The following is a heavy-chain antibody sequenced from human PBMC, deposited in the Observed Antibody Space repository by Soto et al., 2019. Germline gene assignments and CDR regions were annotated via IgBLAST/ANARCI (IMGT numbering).Heavy chain of an antibody. J-gene: IGHJ4*02. Sequence: QVQLVQSGAEVRKPGASVKVSCKASGYTFTDYAMHWVRQAPGQRIEWMGWINVGNGNTEFSQKLQGRVTITRDTSATTTYMELRSLTSEDTAVYYCVRDEGCSANTCHFGAFIAVVDYWGQGTLVTVSS. CDR3: VRDEGCSANTCHFGAFIAVVDY. CDR2: INVGNGNT. D-gene: IGHD2-15*01. V-gene: IGHV1-3*01. CDR1: GYTFTDYA.